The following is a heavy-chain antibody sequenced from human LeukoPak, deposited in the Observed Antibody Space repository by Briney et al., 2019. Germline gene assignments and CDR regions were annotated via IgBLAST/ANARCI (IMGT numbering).Heavy chain of an antibody. V-gene: IGHV3-48*03. D-gene: IGHD3-22*01. CDR2: ISSSGSII. J-gene: IGHJ1*01. CDR1: GFTCSTYE. CDR3: ARDGYDYYDVEYSQH. Sequence: PGGSLRLSCAASGFTCSTYEMSCVRQAPGKGLEWVSYISSSGSIIHYADSVKGRFTIYRDNAKNSLYLQMNSLRAEDTAVYYCARDGYDYYDVEYSQHWGQGTLVSVSS.